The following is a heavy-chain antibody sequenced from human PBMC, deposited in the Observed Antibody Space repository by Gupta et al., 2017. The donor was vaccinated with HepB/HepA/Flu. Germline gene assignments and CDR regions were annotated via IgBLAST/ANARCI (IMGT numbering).Heavy chain of an antibody. CDR1: GYTLTDYG. CDR2: ISTYSGDT. J-gene: IGHJ3*02. CDR3: ARGGHQVYFDESGYNSFDI. V-gene: IGHV1-18*01. D-gene: IGHD3-9*01. Sequence: QDQLMQSGAEVRKPGASVKVSCQASGYTLTDYGITWVRQAPGQGLTWMGGISTYSGDTVYATNLQGRVNMTTDTSTSTAYMEMRSLTSDDTAVYYCARGGHQVYFDESGYNSFDIWGQGTRVTVSS.